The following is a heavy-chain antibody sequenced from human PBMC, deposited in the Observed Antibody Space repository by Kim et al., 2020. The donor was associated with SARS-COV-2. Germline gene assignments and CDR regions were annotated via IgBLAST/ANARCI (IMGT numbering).Heavy chain of an antibody. Sequence: GGSLRLSCRASRFNYDTMHWVRQAPGKGLEWVSSISFDERNKFYANSVKGRFTISRDNSKNTIYLQLTSLRADDTDLYYCAKDTRTMMGLDVWGQGTTVTISS. CDR1: RFNYDT. V-gene: IGHV3-30*18. CDR3: AKDTRTMMGLDV. D-gene: IGHD3-22*01. CDR2: ISFDERNK. J-gene: IGHJ6*02.